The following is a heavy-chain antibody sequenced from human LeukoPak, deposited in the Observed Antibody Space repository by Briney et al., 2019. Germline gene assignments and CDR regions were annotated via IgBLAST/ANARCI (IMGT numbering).Heavy chain of an antibody. J-gene: IGHJ4*02. Sequence: PGGSLRLSCAASGFTFSSYAMSWVRQAPGKGLEWVANIKQDGSEKYYVDSVKGRFTISRDNAKNSLYLQMNSLRAEDTAVYHCARDKAVVVPAAISDYWGQGTLVTASS. CDR1: GFTFSSYA. CDR3: ARDKAVVVPAAISDY. CDR2: IKQDGSEK. D-gene: IGHD2-2*01. V-gene: IGHV3-7*01.